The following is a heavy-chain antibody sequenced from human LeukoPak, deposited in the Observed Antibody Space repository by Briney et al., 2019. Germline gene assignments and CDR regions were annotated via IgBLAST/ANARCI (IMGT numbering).Heavy chain of an antibody. Sequence: GGSLRLSCVTSGFTFSSCVMAWVRQAPGKGLEWVSSISASGNSPYYADSVKGRFTISRDNSMNTLSLQMNSLRVDDTALYYWVKRDCPTTYCYGFHFWGQGTLVTVPS. CDR3: VKRDCPTTYCYGFHF. J-gene: IGHJ4*02. CDR2: ISASGNSP. V-gene: IGHV3-23*01. CDR1: GFTFSSCV. D-gene: IGHD2-2*01.